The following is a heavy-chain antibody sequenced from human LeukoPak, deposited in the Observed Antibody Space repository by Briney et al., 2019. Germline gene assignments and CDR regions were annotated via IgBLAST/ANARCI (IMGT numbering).Heavy chain of an antibody. CDR2: IYHSGST. J-gene: IGHJ4*02. Sequence: SETLSLTCTVSGYSISSGYYWGWIRQPPGQGLEWIGSIYHSGSTNYNPSLKSRVTISVDTSKNQFSLKLSSVTAADTAVYYCARGGIAVAGDFDYWGQGTLVTVSS. CDR3: ARGGIAVAGDFDY. D-gene: IGHD6-19*01. CDR1: GYSISSGYY. V-gene: IGHV4-38-2*02.